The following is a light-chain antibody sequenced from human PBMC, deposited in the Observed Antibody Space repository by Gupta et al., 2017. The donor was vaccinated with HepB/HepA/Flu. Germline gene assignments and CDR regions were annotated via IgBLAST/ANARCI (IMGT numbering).Light chain of an antibody. V-gene: IGLV4-60*03. CDR2: VESSGRY. CDR3: ETWDSNIRV. J-gene: IGLJ2*01. CDR1: SGYSHYS. Sequence: QLMVTQSSSASLSLGSLVKLTCTLSSGYSHYSIGWHQQQPGKAPRFLMKVESSGRYNKGSGIPDRFSGSSSGAARYLTISNLQSEDEADYYCETWDSNIRVFGGGTKLTVL.